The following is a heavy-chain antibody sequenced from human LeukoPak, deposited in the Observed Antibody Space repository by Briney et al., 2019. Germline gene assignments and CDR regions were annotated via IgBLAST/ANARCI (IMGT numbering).Heavy chain of an antibody. J-gene: IGHJ4*02. V-gene: IGHV4-30-2*01. D-gene: IGHD7-27*01. Sequence: SQTLSLTCAVSGGSISSGSYSWSWIRQPPGKGLEWIGYIYPRGSTYYNPSLKSRVTMSLDRSANQFSLNLSSVTAADTAVYYCARFSPRAMGNYFDFWGQGTLVTVSS. CDR1: GGSISSGSYS. CDR2: IYPRGST. CDR3: ARFSPRAMGNYFDF.